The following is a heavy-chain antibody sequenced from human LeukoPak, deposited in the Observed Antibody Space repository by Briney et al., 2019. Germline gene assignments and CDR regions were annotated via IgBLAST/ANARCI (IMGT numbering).Heavy chain of an antibody. CDR3: ARDSPRRYDSSGYYYNWFDP. D-gene: IGHD3-22*01. V-gene: IGHV4-59*01. CDR1: VGPLSSYY. CDR2: IYHCGSP. J-gene: IGHJ5*02. Sequence: PSETLSLTCTVSVGPLSSYYGSWIRRPPGKGVEWIGCIYHCGSPNYNPSRKSRVTISVDTSKNQFSLQLITVTAAVTAVYYCARDSPRRYDSSGYYYNWFDPWGQGTPVTVSS.